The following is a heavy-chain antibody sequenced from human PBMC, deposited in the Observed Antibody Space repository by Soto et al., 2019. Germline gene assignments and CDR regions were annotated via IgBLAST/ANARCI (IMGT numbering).Heavy chain of an antibody. CDR3: AAKGQQILRYYNGMHV. Sequence: SVKVSCKASGFTFSRSAVQWVRQARGQRLEWIGWIVVGSGNTIYAQKFQERVSITRDLSTSTAYMELSSLRSEDTAVYYCAAKGQQILRYYNGMHVCGPAPTGTVSS. V-gene: IGHV1-58*01. CDR2: IVVGSGNT. J-gene: IGHJ6*02. D-gene: IGHD6-13*01. CDR1: GFTFSRSA.